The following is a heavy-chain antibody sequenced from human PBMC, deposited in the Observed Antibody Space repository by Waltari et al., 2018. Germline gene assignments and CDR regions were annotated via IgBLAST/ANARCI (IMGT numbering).Heavy chain of an antibody. J-gene: IGHJ3*02. CDR3: ARVHKSIVVVAATNAFDI. CDR1: GGSISSGRYY. V-gene: IGHV4-61*02. CDR2: IYTSGST. D-gene: IGHD2-15*01. Sequence: QVQLQESGPGLVKPSQTLSLTCTVSGGSISSGRYYWSWLRQPAGKGLEWIGRIYTSGSTNYNPSLKSRVTISVDTSKNQFSLKLSSVTAADTAVYYCARVHKSIVVVAATNAFDIWGQGTMVTVSS.